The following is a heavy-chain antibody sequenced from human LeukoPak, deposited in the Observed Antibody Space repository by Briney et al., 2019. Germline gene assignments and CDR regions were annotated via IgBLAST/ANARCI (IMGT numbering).Heavy chain of an antibody. D-gene: IGHD3-22*01. CDR3: ARDLGQYYDTSDNWFDP. CDR1: GLTFSNYW. Sequence: GGSLRLSCAASGLTFSNYWMHWVRQAPGKGLVWVSRINSDGINTSYADSVKGRFTISRDNAKNTLNLQMNSLRAEDMAVYYCARDLGQYYDTSDNWFDPWGQGTLVTVSS. J-gene: IGHJ5*02. CDR2: INSDGINT. V-gene: IGHV3-74*01.